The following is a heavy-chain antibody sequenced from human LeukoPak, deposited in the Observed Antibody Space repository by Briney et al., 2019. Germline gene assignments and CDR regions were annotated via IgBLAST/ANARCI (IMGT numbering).Heavy chain of an antibody. V-gene: IGHV1-3*01. Sequence: VSVKVSCKASGYTFTSYAMHWVRQAPGQRLEWMGWINAGNGNTKYSQKFQGRVTITRDTSASTAYMELSSLRSEDTAVYYCARGRPYGDASGMDVWGKGTTVTVSS. CDR1: GYTFTSYA. D-gene: IGHD4-17*01. J-gene: IGHJ6*04. CDR3: ARGRPYGDASGMDV. CDR2: INAGNGNT.